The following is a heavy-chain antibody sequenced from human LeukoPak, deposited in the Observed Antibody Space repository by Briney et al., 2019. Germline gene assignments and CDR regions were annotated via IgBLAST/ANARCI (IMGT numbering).Heavy chain of an antibody. CDR3: ARLRTTVFDY. CDR1: GGSISSSSYY. J-gene: IGHJ4*02. D-gene: IGHD4-17*01. Sequence: SETLSLTCTVSGGSISSSSYYWSWIRQPPGKILEWIGYINYSGSTNYNPALKSRLTISEDTSKNQFSLKLNSVTAADTAVYYCARLRTTVFDYWGQGTLVTVSS. V-gene: IGHV4-61*01. CDR2: INYSGST.